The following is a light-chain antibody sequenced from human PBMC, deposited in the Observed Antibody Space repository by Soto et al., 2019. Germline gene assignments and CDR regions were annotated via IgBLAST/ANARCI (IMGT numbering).Light chain of an antibody. V-gene: IGKV3-20*01. Sequence: DMGLTQSPGTLSSATNDRAALSFRASQSVSSNFLAWYQQRPGQAPRLLIYGASNRATGIPDRFSGSGSGTDFTLTISRLEPEDFAVYYCQQYVAPTLPFGHGTRLDVK. CDR2: GAS. J-gene: IGKJ5*01. CDR1: QSVSSNF. CDR3: QQYVAPTLP.